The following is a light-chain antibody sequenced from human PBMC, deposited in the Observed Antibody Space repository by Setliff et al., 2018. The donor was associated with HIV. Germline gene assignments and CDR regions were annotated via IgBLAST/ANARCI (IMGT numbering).Light chain of an antibody. CDR3: CSYAGSDYV. Sequence: QSVLTQPASVSGSPGQSITISCTGTRSDVGSYTLVSWYQHFPGKVPKVIIYEVNKRPSGVSNRFSGSKSGNTASLTISGLQAEDEADYYCCSYAGSDYVFGTGTK. CDR2: EVN. J-gene: IGLJ1*01. V-gene: IGLV2-23*02. CDR1: RSDVGSYTL.